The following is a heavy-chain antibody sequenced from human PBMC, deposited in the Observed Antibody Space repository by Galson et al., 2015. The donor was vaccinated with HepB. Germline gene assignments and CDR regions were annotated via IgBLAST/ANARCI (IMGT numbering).Heavy chain of an antibody. CDR2: ISYDGSNK. D-gene: IGHD3-9*01. V-gene: IGHV3-30*18. J-gene: IGHJ6*02. CDR1: GFTFSSYG. Sequence: SLRLSCAASGFTFSSYGMNWVRQAPGKGLEWVGGISYDGSNKYYADSVKGRFTITRDNSKNTLYLQMNSLRAEDTAVYYCAKDQSGRSYYDILTGYSHYYYDYCMDVWGQGTTVTVSS. CDR3: AKDQSGRSYYDILTGYSHYYYDYCMDV.